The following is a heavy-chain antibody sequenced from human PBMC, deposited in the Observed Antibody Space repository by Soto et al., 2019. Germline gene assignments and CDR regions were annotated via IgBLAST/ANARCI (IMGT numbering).Heavy chain of an antibody. CDR3: ARVGVAAAGSGYYGMDV. CDR2: SSAYNGNT. Sequence: ASVKVSCKASGYTFTSYGISWVRQAPGQGLEWMGWSSAYNGNTNYAQKLQGRVTMTTDTSTSTAYMELRSLRSDDTAVYYCARVGVAAAGSGYYGMDVWGQGTTVTVSS. V-gene: IGHV1-18*01. D-gene: IGHD6-13*01. J-gene: IGHJ6*02. CDR1: GYTFTSYG.